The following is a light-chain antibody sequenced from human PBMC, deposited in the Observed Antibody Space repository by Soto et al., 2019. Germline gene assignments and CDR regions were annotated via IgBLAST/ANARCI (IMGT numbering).Light chain of an antibody. CDR3: QQYNSSPLT. CDR2: EGS. Sequence: DIQMTQSPSTLSASIGDTVTITCRANQSISNWLAWYQQKPGKAPKLLISEGSSLESGVPSRFSGSGSGTEFTLTISSLQPDDLATYYCQQYNSSPLTFGGGTKVEIK. J-gene: IGKJ4*01. V-gene: IGKV1-5*01. CDR1: QSISNW.